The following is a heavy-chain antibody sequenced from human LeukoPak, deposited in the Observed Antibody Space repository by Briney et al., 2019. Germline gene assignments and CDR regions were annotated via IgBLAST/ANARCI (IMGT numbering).Heavy chain of an antibody. CDR2: IYTSGST. CDR1: GGSISSYY. V-gene: IGHV4-4*07. CDR3: ARVGDDYGDYYFDY. Sequence: SETLSLTCTVSGGSISSYYWSWIRQPAGKGLEWIGRIYTSGSTNYNPSLKSRVTMSVDTSKNQFSLKLSSVTAADTAVYYCARVGDDYGDYYFDYWGQGTLVTVSS. D-gene: IGHD4-17*01. J-gene: IGHJ4*02.